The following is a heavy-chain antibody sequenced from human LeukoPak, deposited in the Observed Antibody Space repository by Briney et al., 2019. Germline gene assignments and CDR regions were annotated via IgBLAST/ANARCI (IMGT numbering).Heavy chain of an antibody. CDR3: ARDRLYSSSSDWFDP. CDR2: INPNSGGT. Sequence: ASVKVSCKASGYTFTGYYMHWVRQAPGQGLEWMGWINPNSGGTNFAQKFQGRVTMTRDTSVSTAYMELSRLRSDDTAVYYCARDRLYSSSSDWFDPWGQGTLVTVSS. V-gene: IGHV1-2*02. J-gene: IGHJ5*02. D-gene: IGHD6-6*01. CDR1: GYTFTGYY.